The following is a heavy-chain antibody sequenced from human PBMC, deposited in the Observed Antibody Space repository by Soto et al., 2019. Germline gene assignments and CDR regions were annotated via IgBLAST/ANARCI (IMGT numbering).Heavy chain of an antibody. Sequence: QVHLQQCGAGLLKPSETLSLTCAVFGGSFSDYYWTWLRQTPEKGLEWIGEIVHNSSPTYTASLLPRVCTSFDTSKNQLVPKLTSVTTADTAVYYWARGNWVALAPRHGMYVCGQVPTVTVAS. CDR3: ARGNWVALAPRHGMYV. CDR1: GGSFSDYY. CDR2: IVHNSSP. J-gene: IGHJ6*02. V-gene: IGHV4-34*02. D-gene: IGHD2-15*01.